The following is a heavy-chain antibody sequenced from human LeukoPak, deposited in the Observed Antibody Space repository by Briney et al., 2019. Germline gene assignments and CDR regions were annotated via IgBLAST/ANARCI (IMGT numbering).Heavy chain of an antibody. CDR1: GGSISSYY. CDR3: ARDRSGYYDY. J-gene: IGHJ4*02. CDR2: IYYSGST. V-gene: IGHV4-59*01. D-gene: IGHD3-22*01. Sequence: SETLSLTCTVSGGSISSYYWSWIRQPPGKGLEWIGYIYYSGSTNYNPSLKSRVTISVDTSKNQFSLKLSPVTAADTAVYYCARDRSGYYDYWGQGTLVTVSS.